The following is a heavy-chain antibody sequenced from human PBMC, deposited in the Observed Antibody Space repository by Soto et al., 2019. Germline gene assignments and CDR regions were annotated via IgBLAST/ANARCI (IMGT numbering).Heavy chain of an antibody. CDR1: GFTFDDYA. D-gene: IGHD2-2*01. V-gene: IGHV3-9*01. CDR2: ISWNSGSI. J-gene: IGHJ4*02. Sequence: EVQLVESGGGLVQPGRSLRLSCAASGFTFDDYAMHWVRQAPGKGLEWVSGISWNSGSIGYADSVKGRFTISRDNAKNSLYLQMNSLRAEDTALYYCAKDRDCSSTSCYEYGDLDYWGQGTLVTVSS. CDR3: AKDRDCSSTSCYEYGDLDY.